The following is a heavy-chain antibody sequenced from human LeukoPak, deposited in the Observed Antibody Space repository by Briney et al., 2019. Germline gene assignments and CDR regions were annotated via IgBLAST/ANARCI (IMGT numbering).Heavy chain of an antibody. CDR1: GYTLTELS. D-gene: IGHD6-13*01. J-gene: IGHJ4*02. V-gene: IGHV1-24*01. Sequence: ASVKVSCKVSGYTLTELSMQWVRQAPGKGLEWMGGFDPEDGETIYAQKFQGRVTMTEDTSTDTAYMELSSLRSEDTAVYYCATGLIAAAVLDYWGQGTLVTVSS. CDR3: ATGLIAAAVLDY. CDR2: FDPEDGET.